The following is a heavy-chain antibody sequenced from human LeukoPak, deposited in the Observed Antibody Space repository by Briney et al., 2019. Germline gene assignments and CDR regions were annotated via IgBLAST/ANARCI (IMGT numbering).Heavy chain of an antibody. CDR3: VRNIPYYGSGSHIDY. D-gene: IGHD3-10*01. V-gene: IGHV4-39*01. CDR1: GGSISSSYYY. Sequence: SETLSLTCTVSGGSISSSYYYWGWIRQPPGKGLEWIGSIYYSGSTYYNPSLKSRLTISVDTSENQFSLRLSSVTAEDTAVYYCVRNIPYYGSGSHIDYWGQGTLVTVSS. J-gene: IGHJ4*02. CDR2: IYYSGST.